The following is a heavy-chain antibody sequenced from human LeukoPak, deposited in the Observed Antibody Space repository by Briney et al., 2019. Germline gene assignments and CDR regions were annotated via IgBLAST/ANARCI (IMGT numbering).Heavy chain of an antibody. J-gene: IGHJ3*02. CDR2: IYYSGTT. V-gene: IGHV4-59*01. CDR1: GGSISSYY. CDR3: ATSSVDYGGNSVRNAFDI. Sequence: SSETLSLTCTVSGGSISSYYWTWIRQPPGKELEWIGYIYYSGTTNYNPSFDKSRVTISVDTSKNQFSLKLSSVTAADTAVYYCATSSVDYGGNSVRNAFDIWGQGTMVTVSS. D-gene: IGHD4-23*01.